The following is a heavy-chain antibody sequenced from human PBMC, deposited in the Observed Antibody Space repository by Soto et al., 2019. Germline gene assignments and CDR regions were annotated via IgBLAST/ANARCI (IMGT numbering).Heavy chain of an antibody. V-gene: IGHV3-23*01. CDR1: GFPFSSYA. Sequence: VGSLRLSCAASGFPFSSYAMSWVRQAPGKGLEWVSGIGGSGGDTYYADSVKGRFTVSRDNAENTLSLQLNSLRVEDTAIYYCARRTWRGRADYWGQGILVTVSS. J-gene: IGHJ4*02. CDR2: IGGSGGDT. CDR3: ARRTWRGRADY. D-gene: IGHD3-3*01.